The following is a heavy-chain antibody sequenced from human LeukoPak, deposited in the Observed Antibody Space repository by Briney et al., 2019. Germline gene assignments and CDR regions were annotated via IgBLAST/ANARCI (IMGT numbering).Heavy chain of an antibody. CDR1: GYNFTDYF. J-gene: IGHJ3*02. D-gene: IGHD3-16*01. CDR3: ARGNYNWGSPDAFDI. V-gene: IGHV1-2*02. CDR2: INPNSADT. Sequence: GASVKVSCKASGYNFTDYFIHWLRQAPGQGLEWMGWINPNSADTKYVQGFQGRVTVTRDTSISTAFMELNRLTSDVTAVYYCARGNYNWGSPDAFDIWGQGTMVTVSS.